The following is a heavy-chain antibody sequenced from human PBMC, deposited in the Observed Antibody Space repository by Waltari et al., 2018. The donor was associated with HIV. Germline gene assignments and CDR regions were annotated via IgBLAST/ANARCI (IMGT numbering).Heavy chain of an antibody. CDR3: ASLAQLLYGRDY. J-gene: IGHJ4*02. CDR1: GGSVSGYY. CDR2: INHSGST. Sequence: QVQLQQWGAGVLKPSETLSRTCAVDGGSVSGYYWSWIRQPPGKGLEWIGEINHSGSTNYNPPLKSRVTISVDTSKNQFSLKLSSVTAADTAVYYCASLAQLLYGRDYWGQGTLVTVSS. D-gene: IGHD2-2*02. V-gene: IGHV4-34*01.